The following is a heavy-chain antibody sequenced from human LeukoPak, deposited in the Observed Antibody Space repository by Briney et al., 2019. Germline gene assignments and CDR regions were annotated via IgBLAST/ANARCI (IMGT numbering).Heavy chain of an antibody. D-gene: IGHD7-27*01. V-gene: IGHV4-34*01. CDR2: IDHSGTT. CDR3: ARFHWDLHY. J-gene: IGHJ4*02. Sequence: RTSETLSLTCAVYGGSFSGYYWSWIRQPPGKGLEWIGNIDHSGTTHYNPSLKSRVTLSVDTSNNQFSLNLRSVTAADTAVYFCARFHWDLHYWGQGTLVTVSS. CDR1: GGSFSGYY.